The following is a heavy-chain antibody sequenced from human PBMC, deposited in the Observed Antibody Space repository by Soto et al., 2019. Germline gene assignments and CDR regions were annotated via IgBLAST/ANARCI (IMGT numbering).Heavy chain of an antibody. V-gene: IGHV4-59*01. CDR2: VYYTGTT. CDR3: ARDLAAVPRAFDY. CDR1: AGSISSYF. J-gene: IGHJ4*02. Sequence: SQTLSLTCTLSAGSISSYFYIWVRQPPGKGLEWIGSVYYTGTTDYNPSLKSRVTISVDTSKTQFSLNLRSVTAADTAVYYCARDLAAVPRAFDYWGRGTLVTVSS. D-gene: IGHD6-13*01.